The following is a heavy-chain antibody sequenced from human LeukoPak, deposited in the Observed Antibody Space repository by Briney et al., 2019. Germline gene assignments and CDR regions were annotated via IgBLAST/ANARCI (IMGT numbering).Heavy chain of an antibody. CDR3: ARHTRPPTVTWIQH. D-gene: IGHD4-11*01. CDR2: IYYSGST. V-gene: IGHV4-39*01. CDR1: GGSISSSSYY. Sequence: SETLSLTCTVSGGSISSSSYYWRCIRQPPGKGLERIGSIYYSGSTYYNPSLKTRVTISVDTPKTQSSLQLSSVTAADTAVYYCARHTRPPTVTWIQHWGQGTLVTVSS. J-gene: IGHJ1*01.